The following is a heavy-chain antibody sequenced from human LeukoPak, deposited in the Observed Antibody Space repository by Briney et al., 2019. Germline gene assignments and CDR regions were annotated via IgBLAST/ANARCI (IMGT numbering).Heavy chain of an antibody. CDR1: GYTFTSYG. J-gene: IGHJ4*02. D-gene: IGHD3-10*01. Sequence: ASVKVSCKASGYTFTSYGISWVRQAPGQGLEWMGWMNPNSGNTGYAQKFQGRVTITRNTSISTAYMELSSLRSEDTAVYYCARGKVPDYYGSGSYLHFDYWGQGTLVTVSS. CDR2: MNPNSGNT. CDR3: ARGKVPDYYGSGSYLHFDY. V-gene: IGHV1-8*03.